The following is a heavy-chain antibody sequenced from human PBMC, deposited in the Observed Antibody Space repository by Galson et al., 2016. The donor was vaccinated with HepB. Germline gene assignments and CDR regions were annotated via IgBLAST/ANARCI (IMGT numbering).Heavy chain of an antibody. Sequence: SLRLSCAASGFTFDEYAMHWVRQAPGKGLEWVSGINWNSGSITYADSVKGRFTISRDNAKNSLYRQMHSLRPEATALYYCTKDSWTAAKYFHHWGQGTLVTVSS. CDR2: INWNSGSI. CDR1: GFTFDEYA. CDR3: TKDSWTAAKYFHH. J-gene: IGHJ1*01. V-gene: IGHV3-9*01. D-gene: IGHD3/OR15-3a*01.